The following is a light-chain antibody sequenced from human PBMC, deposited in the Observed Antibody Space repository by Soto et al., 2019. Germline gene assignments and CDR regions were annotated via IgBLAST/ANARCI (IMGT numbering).Light chain of an antibody. J-gene: IGKJ1*01. CDR3: QQLNSYPLPWT. CDR1: QGISSY. Sequence: DIQLTQSPSFLSASVGDRVTITCRASQGISSYLAWYQQKPGKAPKLLIYAASTLQRWVPSRFSGSGSGTEFTRTISSLQPEDFATEYCQQLNSYPLPWTFGQGTKVEIK. V-gene: IGKV1-9*01. CDR2: AAS.